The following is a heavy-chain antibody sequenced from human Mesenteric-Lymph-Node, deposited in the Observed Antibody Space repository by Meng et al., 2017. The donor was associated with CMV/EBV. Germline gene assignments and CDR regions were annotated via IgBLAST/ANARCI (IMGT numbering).Heavy chain of an antibody. V-gene: IGHV1-2*02. CDR3: ARGAYGTFYSGLPPDY. J-gene: IGHJ4*02. CDR1: GYTFTGYY. CDR2: INPKSGGT. D-gene: IGHD2-15*01. Sequence: ASVKVSCKASGYTFTGYYIHWVRQAPGQGLEWMGWINPKSGGTDSAQKFRGRVTMTRNTSISTAFMDLSSLESEDTAVYYCARGAYGTFYSGLPPDYWGQGTLVTVSS.